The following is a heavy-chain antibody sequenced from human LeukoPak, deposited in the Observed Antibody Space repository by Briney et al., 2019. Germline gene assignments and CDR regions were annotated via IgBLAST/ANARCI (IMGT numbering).Heavy chain of an antibody. Sequence: GGSLRLSCAACGFPFSSYGMIWVRQARGKGLEWVANIKQDGSEKYHVDSVKGRFTISRDNAKNSLYLKMSSLRAEDTAVYYCARAVDDYVWGSYRPPGHWGQGTLVTVSS. J-gene: IGHJ4*02. CDR3: ARAVDDYVWGSYRPPGH. CDR1: GFPFSSYG. V-gene: IGHV3-7*03. CDR2: IKQDGSEK. D-gene: IGHD3-16*02.